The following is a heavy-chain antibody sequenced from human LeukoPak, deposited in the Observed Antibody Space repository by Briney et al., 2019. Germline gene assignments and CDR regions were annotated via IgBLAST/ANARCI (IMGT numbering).Heavy chain of an antibody. CDR1: GFTFSSYS. Sequence: TGGSLRLSCAASGFTFSSYSMNWVRQAPGKGLEWVSSISSSSSYIYYADSVKGRFTISRDNAKNSLYLEMSSLRAEDTAVYYCARDGSGWSEWWGQGTPVTVSS. CDR2: ISSSSSYI. D-gene: IGHD6-19*01. V-gene: IGHV3-21*01. CDR3: ARDGSGWSEW. J-gene: IGHJ4*02.